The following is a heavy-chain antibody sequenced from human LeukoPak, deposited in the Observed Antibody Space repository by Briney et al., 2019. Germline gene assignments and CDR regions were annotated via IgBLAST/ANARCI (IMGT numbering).Heavy chain of an antibody. D-gene: IGHD4-23*01. CDR1: GDTLTELS. V-gene: IGHV1-24*01. J-gene: IGHJ4*02. CDR2: FDEPEDGEI. Sequence: ASVKVSCKVSGDTLTELSIHWVRQAPGKGLEGMGGFDEPEDGEIQYSQKFQGRVTMIEDTSTDTAYMELSTLRSEDTAVYYCAAGARWQLLDYWGQGTLVTVSS. CDR3: AAGARWQLLDY.